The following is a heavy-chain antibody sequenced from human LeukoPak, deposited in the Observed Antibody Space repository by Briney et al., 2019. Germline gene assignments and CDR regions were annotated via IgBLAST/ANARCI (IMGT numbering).Heavy chain of an antibody. D-gene: IGHD1-26*01. J-gene: IGHJ4*02. V-gene: IGHV3-30-3*01. CDR1: GFTFSSYA. CDR2: ISYDGSNK. CDR3: AREGGSWAAYYFDY. Sequence: GGSLRLSCAASGFTFSSYAMHWVRQAPGKGLEWVAVISYDGSNKYYADSVKGRFTISRDNSKNTLYLQMNSLRAEDTAVYYCAREGGSWAAYYFDYWGRGTLVTVSS.